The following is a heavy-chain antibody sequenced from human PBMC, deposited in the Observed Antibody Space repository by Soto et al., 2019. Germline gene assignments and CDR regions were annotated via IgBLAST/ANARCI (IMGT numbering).Heavy chain of an antibody. V-gene: IGHV3-21*01. D-gene: IGHD2-2*01. CDR1: GFTFSSYS. J-gene: IGHJ6*02. CDR2: ISSSSSYI. CDR3: ARDARLGYCSSTSCYGHYYYGMDV. Sequence: GGSRRLSCAASGFTFSSYSMNWVRQAPGKGLEWVSSISSSSSYIYYADSVKGRFTISRDNAKNSLYLQMNSLRAEDTAVYYCARDARLGYCSSTSCYGHYYYGMDVWGQGTTVTVSS.